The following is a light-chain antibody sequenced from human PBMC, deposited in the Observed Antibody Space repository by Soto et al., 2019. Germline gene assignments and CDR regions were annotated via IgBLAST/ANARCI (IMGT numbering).Light chain of an antibody. CDR3: QQYGSSGP. V-gene: IGKV3-20*01. CDR1: QSLSSS. Sequence: QSAATLSVSPGEGATLSCRASQSLSSSLAWYQQKPGQAPRLLIYGASSRATGIPDRFSGSGSGTDFTLTISRLEPEDFAVYYCQQYGSSGPFGQRTMV. J-gene: IGKJ1*01. CDR2: GAS.